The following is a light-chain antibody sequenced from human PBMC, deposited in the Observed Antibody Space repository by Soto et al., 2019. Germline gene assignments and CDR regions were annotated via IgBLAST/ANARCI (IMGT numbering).Light chain of an antibody. CDR1: SSDVGGYNY. CDR2: AVS. V-gene: IGLV2-14*03. Sequence: QSALTQPASVSGSPGQSITISCTGTSSDVGGYNYVSWSKQHPGKAPELMIYAVSSRPSGFSNRFSGSKSGNTASLTISGLQVEDEAHYYCSSYTDSTTLVFGGGTKLTVL. J-gene: IGLJ2*01. CDR3: SSYTDSTTLV.